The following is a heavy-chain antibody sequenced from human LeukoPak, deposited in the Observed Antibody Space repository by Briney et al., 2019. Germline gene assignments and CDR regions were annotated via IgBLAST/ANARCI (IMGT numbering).Heavy chain of an antibody. J-gene: IGHJ3*02. CDR3: ARGLQETLAWLKALSAFDI. CDR2: ISSSSSSK. D-gene: IGHD5-24*01. CDR1: GFTFSSYS. Sequence: GGSLRLSCAAPGFTFSSYSMNWVRQAPGKGLEWVSYISSSSSSKKCADSVKGRFTISRDNAKNSMYLQMNSLRAEDTAVYYCARGLQETLAWLKALSAFDIWGQGTMVTVSS. V-gene: IGHV3-48*01.